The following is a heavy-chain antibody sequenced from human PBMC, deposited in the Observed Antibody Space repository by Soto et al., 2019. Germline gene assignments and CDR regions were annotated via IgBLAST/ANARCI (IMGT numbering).Heavy chain of an antibody. CDR3: ARRFGVTPYYYYYMDV. J-gene: IGHJ6*03. V-gene: IGHV4-59*08. Sequence: SETLSLTCTVSGGSISSYYWSWIRQPPGKGLEWIGYIYYSGSTNYNPSLKSRVTISVDTSKNQFSLKLSSVTAADTAVYYCARRFGVTPYYYYYMDVWGKGTTVTVSS. D-gene: IGHD3-3*01. CDR2: IYYSGST. CDR1: GGSISSYY.